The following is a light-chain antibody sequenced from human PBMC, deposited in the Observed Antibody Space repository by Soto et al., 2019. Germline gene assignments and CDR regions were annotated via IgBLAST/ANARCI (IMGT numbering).Light chain of an antibody. J-gene: IGLJ2*01. CDR3: QVWDSSSDHPI. CDR2: YDS. CDR1: NIGSKS. Sequence: SSELTQPPSVSVAPGKTAMITCGGNNIGSKSVHWYQQKPGQAPMLVISYDSDRPSEIPERFSGSNSGNTATLTISRVEAGDEADYYCQVWDSSSDHPIFGGGTQLTVL. V-gene: IGLV3-21*04.